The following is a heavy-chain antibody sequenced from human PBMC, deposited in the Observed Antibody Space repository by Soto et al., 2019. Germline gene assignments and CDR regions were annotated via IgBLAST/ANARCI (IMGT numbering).Heavy chain of an antibody. V-gene: IGHV3-7*01. CDR1: GFTINNYW. D-gene: IGHD1-26*01. CDR2: IKEDGSEK. Sequence: GGSLRLSCAASGFTINNYWMSWVRQAPGKGLEWVANIKEDGSEKYYVDSVKGRFTISRDNAKNSVFLQMTSLRVEDTAVYFCARDRVRATTSWFDSWGQGVLVTVSS. J-gene: IGHJ5*01. CDR3: ARDRVRATTSWFDS.